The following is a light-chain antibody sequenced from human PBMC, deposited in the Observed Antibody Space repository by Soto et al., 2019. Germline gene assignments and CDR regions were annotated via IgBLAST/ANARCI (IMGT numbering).Light chain of an antibody. Sequence: QSVLTQPRSVSGSPGQSVTISCTGTNSDVGGYNFVSWYQQLPGKAPKLMISAVSQRPSGVPDRFSGSKSGNTASLTSSGLQADDEADYFCCSYTASDIWVFGGGTKLTVL. CDR1: NSDVGGYNF. CDR3: CSYTASDIWV. CDR2: AVS. V-gene: IGLV2-11*01. J-gene: IGLJ3*02.